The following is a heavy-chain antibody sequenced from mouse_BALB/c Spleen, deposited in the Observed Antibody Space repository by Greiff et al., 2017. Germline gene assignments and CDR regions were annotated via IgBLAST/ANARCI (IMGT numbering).Heavy chain of an antibody. D-gene: IGHD1-1*01. V-gene: IGHV3-2*02. J-gene: IGHJ4*01. CDR3: ARCYYGSSSYAMDY. CDR2: ISYSGST. Sequence: EVQLKESGPGLVKPSQSLSLTCTVTGYSITSDYAWNWIRQFPGNKLEWMGYISYSGSTSYNPSLKSRISITRDTSKNQFFLQLNSVTTEDTATYYCARCYYGSSSYAMDYWGQGTSVTVSS. CDR1: GYSITSDYA.